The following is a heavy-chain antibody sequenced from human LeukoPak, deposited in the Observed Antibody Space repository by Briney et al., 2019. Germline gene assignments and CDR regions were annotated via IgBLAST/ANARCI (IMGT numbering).Heavy chain of an antibody. CDR2: ISYDGSNK. Sequence: GGSLRLSCAASGFTFNDYYMSWIRQAPGKGLEWVAVISYDGSNKYYADSVKGRFTISRDNSKNTLYLQMNSLRAEDTAVYYCAKDSHNYYDSSGYLDYWGQGTLVTVSS. CDR3: AKDSHNYYDSSGYLDY. CDR1: GFTFNDYY. D-gene: IGHD3-22*01. V-gene: IGHV3-30*18. J-gene: IGHJ4*02.